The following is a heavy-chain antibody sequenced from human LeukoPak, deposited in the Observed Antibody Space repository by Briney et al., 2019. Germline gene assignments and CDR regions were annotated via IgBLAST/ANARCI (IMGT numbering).Heavy chain of an antibody. Sequence: QTGGSLRLSCAASGFTFSNYAMSWVRQAPGKGLEWVSAISGSGGSTYYADSVKGRFTISRDNSKNTLYLQMNSLRAEDTAVYYCARDPGLMPPYFDYWGQGTLVTVSS. CDR2: ISGSGGST. V-gene: IGHV3-23*01. J-gene: IGHJ4*02. CDR1: GFTFSNYA. D-gene: IGHD2-2*01. CDR3: ARDPGLMPPYFDY.